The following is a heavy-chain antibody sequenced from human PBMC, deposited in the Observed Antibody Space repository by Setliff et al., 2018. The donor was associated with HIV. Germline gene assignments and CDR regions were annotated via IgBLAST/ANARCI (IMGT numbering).Heavy chain of an antibody. J-gene: IGHJ3*02. CDR3: ARHVIGVYAFDM. V-gene: IGHV4-4*07. CDR2: IYSAGWT. CDR1: GGSITGYW. D-gene: IGHD3-16*02. Sequence: SETLSLTCSVSGGSITGYWWSWIRQPAGKGLEWIGRIYSAGWTIYNPSLKSRVTISVDTSKNQFSLNLRSVTAADTAIYYCARHVIGVYAFDMWGQGTMVTVSS.